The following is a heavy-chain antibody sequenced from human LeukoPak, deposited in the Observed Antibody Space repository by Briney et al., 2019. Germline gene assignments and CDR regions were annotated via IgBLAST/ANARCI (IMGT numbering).Heavy chain of an antibody. CDR2: VKSKTDGGTT. CDR3: TTDIVYYDSSGYFDY. D-gene: IGHD3-22*01. J-gene: IGHJ4*02. Sequence: GGSLRLSCEASGLTLSNAWMRWVRQAPGKGREWVGHVKSKTDGGTTDYAAPVKGRFTISGDVSKNTLYLQMNSLKTEDTAVYYCTTDIVYYDSSGYFDYWGQGTLVTVA. V-gene: IGHV3-15*01. CDR1: GLTLSNAW.